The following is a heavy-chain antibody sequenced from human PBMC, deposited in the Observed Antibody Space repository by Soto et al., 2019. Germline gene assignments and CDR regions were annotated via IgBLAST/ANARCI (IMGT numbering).Heavy chain of an antibody. CDR3: ARSLYCSGGSCYFDF. CDR1: GFSLSISGVG. D-gene: IGHD2-15*01. CDR2: IYWNDDT. V-gene: IGHV2-5*01. J-gene: IGHJ4*02. Sequence: QITLKESGQTLVKPTQTLTLTCTFSGFSLSISGVGVGWIRQPPGKALEWLALIYWNDDTFFSPSMKSRLTITKDTSKKQVVLTMTNLEPVDTATYYCARSLYCSGGSCYFDFWGQGTLVTVSS.